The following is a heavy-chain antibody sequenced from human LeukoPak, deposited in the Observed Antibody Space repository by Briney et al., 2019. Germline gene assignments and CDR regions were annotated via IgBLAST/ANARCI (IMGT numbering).Heavy chain of an antibody. Sequence: SETLSLTCTVSGGSISSGNYYWGWIRQPPGKGLEWIGEINHSGSTNYNPSLKSRVTISVDTSKNQFSLKLSSVTAADTAVYYCARHMNEDYYYYYYMDVWGKGTTVTISS. J-gene: IGHJ6*03. CDR2: INHSGST. D-gene: IGHD1-1*01. CDR3: ARHMNEDYYYYYYMDV. CDR1: GGSISSGNYY. V-gene: IGHV4-39*01.